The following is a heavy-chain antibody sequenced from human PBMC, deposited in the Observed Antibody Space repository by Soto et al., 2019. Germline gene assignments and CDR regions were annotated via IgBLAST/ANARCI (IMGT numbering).Heavy chain of an antibody. D-gene: IGHD3-10*01. V-gene: IGHV5-51*01. J-gene: IGHJ6*02. CDR3: ARGGRWCGDFITPYSCCCTYV. CDR2: IYPGDSDT. CDR1: GYSFTSYW. Sequence: GESLKISCKGSGYSFTSYWIGWVRQMPGKGLEWMGIIYPGDSDTRYSPSFQGQVTISADKSISTAYLQWSSLKASDTAMYYCARGGRWCGDFITPYSCCCTYVWSRGTADIGSS.